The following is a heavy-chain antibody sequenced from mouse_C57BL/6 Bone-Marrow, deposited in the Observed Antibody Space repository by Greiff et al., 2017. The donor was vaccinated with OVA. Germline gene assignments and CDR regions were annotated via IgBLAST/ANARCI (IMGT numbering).Heavy chain of an antibody. CDR1: GFTFTDYY. J-gene: IGHJ1*03. V-gene: IGHV7-3*01. CDR3: ATAYFDV. CDR2: IRNKANGYTT. Sequence: EVKVVESGGGLVQPGGSLSLSCAASGFTFTDYYMSWVRQPPGKALEWLGFIRNKANGYTTEYSASVKGRFTISRDNSQSILYLQMSALRAEDSATYYCATAYFDVWGTGTTVTVSS.